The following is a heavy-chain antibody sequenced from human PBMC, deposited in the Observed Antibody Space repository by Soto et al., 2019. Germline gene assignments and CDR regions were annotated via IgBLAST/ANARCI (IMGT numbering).Heavy chain of an antibody. CDR2: INHSGST. D-gene: IGHD6-13*01. V-gene: IGHV4-34*01. J-gene: IGHJ4*02. CDR1: GGSFSGYY. Sequence: QVQLQQWGAGLLKPSETLSLTCAVYGGSFSGYYWSWIRQPPGKGLEWIGEINHSGSTNYNPSLKSRVTISVDTSKNQFSLKLSSVTAADTAVYYCASKGGWRAAAASDYWGQGTLVTVSS. CDR3: ASKGGWRAAAASDY.